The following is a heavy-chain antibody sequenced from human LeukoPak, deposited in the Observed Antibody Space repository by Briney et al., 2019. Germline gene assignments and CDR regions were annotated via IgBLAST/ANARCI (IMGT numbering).Heavy chain of an antibody. CDR3: AKGSLGSWYFFDY. V-gene: IGHV3-23*01. Sequence: GGSLRLSCAASGFTFSNYAMSWVRQAPGKGPKWVSTISGSGGNTYYADSVKGRFTIPRDNSKNTLYLQMNSLRAEDTALYYCAKGSLGSWYFFDYWGQGTLVTVSS. D-gene: IGHD6-13*01. CDR2: ISGSGGNT. J-gene: IGHJ4*02. CDR1: GFTFSNYA.